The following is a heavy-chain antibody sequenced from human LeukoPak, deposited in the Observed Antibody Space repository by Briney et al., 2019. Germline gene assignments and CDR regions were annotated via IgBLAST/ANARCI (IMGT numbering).Heavy chain of an antibody. Sequence: GGSLRLSCAASGFTFSSYAMSWVRQAPGKGLEWVSGISGSGGSTYYADSVKGRFTISRDNAKNSLYLQMNSLRAEDTAVYYCASYGDYDFDYWGQGTLVTVSS. CDR2: ISGSGGST. V-gene: IGHV3-23*01. J-gene: IGHJ4*02. D-gene: IGHD4-17*01. CDR3: ASYGDYDFDY. CDR1: GFTFSSYA.